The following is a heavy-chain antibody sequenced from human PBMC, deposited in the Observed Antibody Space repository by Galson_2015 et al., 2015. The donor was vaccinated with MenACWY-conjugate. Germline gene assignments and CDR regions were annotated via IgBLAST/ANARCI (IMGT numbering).Heavy chain of an antibody. V-gene: IGHV1-69*04. CDR2: IYPVIGLA. CDR1: GDTFSNYG. Sequence: SVKVSCKASGDTFSNYGVTWVRQAPGQGLEWMGRIYPVIGLANSAQKFKGRVSITADNTATTGFMELSSLRPDDTAIYYCAREGTYTSGFPNALDLWDQGTLVTVSS. D-gene: IGHD3-22*01. CDR3: AREGTYTSGFPNALDL. J-gene: IGHJ5*02.